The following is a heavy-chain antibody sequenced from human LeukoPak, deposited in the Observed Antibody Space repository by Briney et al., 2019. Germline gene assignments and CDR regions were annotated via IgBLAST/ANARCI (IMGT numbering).Heavy chain of an antibody. CDR2: IYYSGST. J-gene: IGHJ4*02. CDR3: ARLRVGEYCSGGRCYSDC. Sequence: SETLSLTCTVSGGSSSSSIYFWGWIRQPPGKGLEWIGSIYYSGSTYYNPSLKSRVTISIDRSKNQFSLRLSSVTAADTAVYYCARLRVGEYCSGGRCYSDCWGQGTLVTVSS. D-gene: IGHD2-15*01. CDR1: GGSSSSSIYF. V-gene: IGHV4-39*07.